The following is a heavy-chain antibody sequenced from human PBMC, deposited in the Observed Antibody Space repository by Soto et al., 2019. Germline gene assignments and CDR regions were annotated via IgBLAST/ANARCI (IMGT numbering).Heavy chain of an antibody. Sequence: QITLKESGPTLVKPTQTLTLTCTFSGFSLSTSGVGVGWVRQPPGKALEWLALVYWDDDKRYSPSLKSRHTITKDISRDQVVLTVTKVDPVDTATYYCAHRTHGAGWYFDYWGQGTLGTVSS. CDR2: VYWDDDK. D-gene: IGHD2-15*01. J-gene: IGHJ4*02. V-gene: IGHV2-5*02. CDR3: AHRTHGAGWYFDY. CDR1: GFSLSTSGVG.